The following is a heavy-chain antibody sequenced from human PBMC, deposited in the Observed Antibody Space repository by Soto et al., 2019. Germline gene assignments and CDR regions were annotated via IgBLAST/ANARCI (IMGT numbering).Heavy chain of an antibody. CDR1: GGSISSNYW. V-gene: IGHV4-4*02. CDR3: ARDRTYYFDSSGYYYLFDY. D-gene: IGHD3-22*01. Sequence: QVQLQESGPGLVKPSGTLSLNCAVSGGSISSNYWWSWVRQPPGKGLEWIGEIHHSGSTNYNPSLKRRVTMSVDKPKNQFSLRVTSVTAADTAVYYCARDRTYYFDSSGYYYLFDYWGQGTLVTVSS. CDR2: IHHSGST. J-gene: IGHJ4*02.